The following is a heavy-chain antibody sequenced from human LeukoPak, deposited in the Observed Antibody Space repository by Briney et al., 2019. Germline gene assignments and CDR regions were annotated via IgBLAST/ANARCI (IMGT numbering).Heavy chain of an antibody. J-gene: IGHJ5*02. CDR2: ICSSGSA. Sequence: SETLSLTCTVSGGSISSGVYCWSWIRQRPGEGLQWIGYICSSGSAYYNPSLKSRVTMSIDTSNNQFSLKLNSVTAEDTAVYYCARDTIQYYDFWSGPFDPWGQGTLVTVSS. CDR1: GGSISSGVYC. V-gene: IGHV4-31*03. CDR3: ARDTIQYYDFWSGPFDP. D-gene: IGHD3-3*01.